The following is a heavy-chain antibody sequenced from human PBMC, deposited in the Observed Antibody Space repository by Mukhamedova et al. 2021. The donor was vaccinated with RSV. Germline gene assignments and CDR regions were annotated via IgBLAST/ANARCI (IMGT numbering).Heavy chain of an antibody. Sequence: EWVAVISYDGSNKHYADSVKGRFTMSRDNSKNTLYLQMNSLRVEDTAVYYCARLGYSGYDLGYWGQGTLVTVSS. CDR2: ISYDGSNK. CDR3: ARLGYSGYDLGY. J-gene: IGHJ4*02. D-gene: IGHD5-12*01. V-gene: IGHV3-30*04.